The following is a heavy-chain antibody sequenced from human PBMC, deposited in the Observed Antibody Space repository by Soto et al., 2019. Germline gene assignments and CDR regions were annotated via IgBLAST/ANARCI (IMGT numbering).Heavy chain of an antibody. Sequence: QVQLVESGGGVVQPGRSLRLSCAAAGFTFSTYGMNWVRQAPGKGPEWVAIISSDGSETHYADSVKGRFTISRDNSRSSLYLQMNSLIVEDTAVYYWARQEAGTDYWGQGTLVTVSS. V-gene: IGHV3-30*03. CDR1: GFTFSTYG. D-gene: IGHD6-19*01. CDR2: ISSDGSET. J-gene: IGHJ4*02. CDR3: ARQEAGTDY.